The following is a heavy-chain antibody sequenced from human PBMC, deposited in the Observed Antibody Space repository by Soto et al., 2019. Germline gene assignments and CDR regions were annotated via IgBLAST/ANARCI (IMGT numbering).Heavy chain of an antibody. D-gene: IGHD4-17*01. CDR1: GDTFSSYA. CDR2: IIPIFGTA. J-gene: IGHJ4*02. Sequence: GASVKVSCKASGDTFSSYAISWVRQAPGQGLEWMGGIIPIFGTANYAQKFQGRVTITADESTSTAYMELSSLRSEDTAVYYCARASDYGDISDYWGQGTLVTAPQ. CDR3: ARASDYGDISDY. V-gene: IGHV1-69*13.